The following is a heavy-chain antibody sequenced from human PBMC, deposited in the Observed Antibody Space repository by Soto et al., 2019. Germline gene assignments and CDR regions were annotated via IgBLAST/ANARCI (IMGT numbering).Heavy chain of an antibody. J-gene: IGHJ6*02. CDR3: TTQLHGSGSYYYLYYYYGMDV. Sequence: GGSLRLSCAASGFTFSNAWMNWVRQAPGKGLEWVGRIKSKTDGGTTDYAAPVKGRFTISRDDSKNTLYLQMNSLKTEDTAVYYCTTQLHGSGSYYYLYYYYGMDVWGQGTTVTVSS. D-gene: IGHD3-10*01. CDR1: GFTFSNAW. CDR2: IKSKTDGGTT. V-gene: IGHV3-15*07.